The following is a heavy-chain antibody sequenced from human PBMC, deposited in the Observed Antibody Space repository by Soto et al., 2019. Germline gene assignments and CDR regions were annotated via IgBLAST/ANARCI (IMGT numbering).Heavy chain of an antibody. CDR3: ARLTTVTDYYYYYGMDV. CDR1: GYSFTSYW. D-gene: IGHD4-4*01. Sequence: GESLKISCKGSGYSFTSYWIGWVRQMPGKGLEWMGIIYPGDSDTRYSPSFQGQVTISADKSISTAYLQWSSLKASDTAMYYCARLTTVTDYYYYYGMDVWGQGTTVTVSS. J-gene: IGHJ6*02. V-gene: IGHV5-51*01. CDR2: IYPGDSDT.